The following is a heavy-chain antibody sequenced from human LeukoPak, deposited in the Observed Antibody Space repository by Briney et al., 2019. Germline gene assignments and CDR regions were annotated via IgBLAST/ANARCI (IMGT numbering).Heavy chain of an antibody. D-gene: IGHD3-22*01. CDR2: NYNPRNT. V-gene: IGHV4-4*07. Sequence: SETLSLTCSVSGRSISPNYWSWIRQPAGKGLQWIGSNYNPRNTNYSPSLESRVTMSADTSKSPFSLTLSSVTAADTAVYYCARGSFDSSGYYLFAGWGQGRLVSVSS. CDR3: ARGSFDSSGYYLFAG. CDR1: GRSISPNY. J-gene: IGHJ4*01.